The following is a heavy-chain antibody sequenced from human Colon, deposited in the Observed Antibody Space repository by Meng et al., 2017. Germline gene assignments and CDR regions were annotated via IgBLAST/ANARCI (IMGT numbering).Heavy chain of an antibody. CDR2: INHSGST. V-gene: IGHV4-34*01. J-gene: IGHJ5*02. Sequence: QGQLQQWGAGPLKPSETLSLTCAVYGGSFSGYYWSWIRQPPGKGLEWIGEINHSGSTNYNPSLKSRVTISVDTSKNQFSLKLSSVTAADTAVYYCARERLSSGWYGGRWFDPWGQGTLVTVSS. CDR1: GGSFSGYY. D-gene: IGHD6-19*01. CDR3: ARERLSSGWYGGRWFDP.